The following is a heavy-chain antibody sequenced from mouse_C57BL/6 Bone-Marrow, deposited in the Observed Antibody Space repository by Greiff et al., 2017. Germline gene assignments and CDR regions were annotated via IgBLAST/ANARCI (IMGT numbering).Heavy chain of an antibody. CDR2: IDPEDGET. J-gene: IGHJ1*03. CDR3: RSNFLDWYFDV. Sequence: VQLQQSGAELVKPGASVKLSCTASGFTITDYYMHWVKQRTEQGLEWIGRIDPEDGETKYAQKFQGKATITADTSSNTAYLQLSSLTSEDAADYYGRSNFLDWYFDVWGTGTTVTVSS. V-gene: IGHV14-2*01. D-gene: IGHD2-5*01. CDR1: GFTITDYY.